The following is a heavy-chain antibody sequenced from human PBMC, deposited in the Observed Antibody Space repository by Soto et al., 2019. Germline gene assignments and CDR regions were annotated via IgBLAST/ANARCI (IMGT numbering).Heavy chain of an antibody. CDR3: AKGYYDSSGYYSGFFDY. J-gene: IGHJ4*02. D-gene: IGHD3-22*01. V-gene: IGHV3-30*18. CDR2: ISYDGSNK. Sequence: XGSLRLSCAASGFTFSSYGMHWVRQAPGKGLEWVAVISYDGSNKYYADSVKGRFTISRDNSKNTLYLQMNSLRAEDTAVYYCAKGYYDSSGYYSGFFDYWGQGPLVTVSS. CDR1: GFTFSSYG.